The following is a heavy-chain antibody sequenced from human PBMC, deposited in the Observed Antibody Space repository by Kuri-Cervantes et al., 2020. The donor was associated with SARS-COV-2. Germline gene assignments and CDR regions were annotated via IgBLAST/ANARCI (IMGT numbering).Heavy chain of an antibody. Sequence: GESLKISCAASGFTFSSYAMSWVRQAPGKGLEWVSAISGSGGSTYYADSVKGRFTISRDNAKNSLYLQMNSLRAEDTALYYCAKSYCGGDCYSWYFDYWGQGTLVTVSS. D-gene: IGHD2-21*01. V-gene: IGHV3-23*01. CDR3: AKSYCGGDCYSWYFDY. CDR1: GFTFSSYA. J-gene: IGHJ4*02. CDR2: ISGSGGST.